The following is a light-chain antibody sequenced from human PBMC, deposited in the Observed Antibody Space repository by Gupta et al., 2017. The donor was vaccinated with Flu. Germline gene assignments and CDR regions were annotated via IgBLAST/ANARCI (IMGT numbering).Light chain of an antibody. J-gene: IGKJ2*01. CDR3: QQSYSTPHT. Sequence: VTITCRASQSIGSYLSWYQQKTGKAPKLLIYAASSLQSGVSSRFSGSGSGTDGTDFTLTISSLQPDDFAIYYCQQSYSTPHTFGQGTKLDIK. CDR2: AAS. V-gene: IGKV1-39*01. CDR1: QSIGSY.